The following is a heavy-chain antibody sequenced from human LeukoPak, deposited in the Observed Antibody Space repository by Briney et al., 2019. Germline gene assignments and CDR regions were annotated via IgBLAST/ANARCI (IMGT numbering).Heavy chain of an antibody. J-gene: IGHJ4*02. D-gene: IGHD3-10*01. V-gene: IGHV3-23*01. CDR2: ISGSGGST. CDR3: AKLWFGELSAFDY. CDR1: GFTFSSYA. Sequence: GGSLRLSCAASGFTFSSYAMSWVRQAPGKGLEWVSAISGSGGSTYYADSVKGRFTISRDNSKNTLHLQMNSLRAEDTAVYYCAKLWFGELSAFDYWGQGTLVTVSS.